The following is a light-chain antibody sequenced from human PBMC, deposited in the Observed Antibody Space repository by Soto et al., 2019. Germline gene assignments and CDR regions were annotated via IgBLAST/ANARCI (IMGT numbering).Light chain of an antibody. Sequence: DIPVTQSPSSLSASVGDRVTITCRASQDISGHLAWYQQKPGKVPKLLIYEASTLQSRVPSRFSASGSGTDFTLTISSLQPEDVATYYCQKYNGTPRTFGQGTKVERK. J-gene: IGKJ1*01. V-gene: IGKV1-27*01. CDR1: QDISGH. CDR2: EAS. CDR3: QKYNGTPRT.